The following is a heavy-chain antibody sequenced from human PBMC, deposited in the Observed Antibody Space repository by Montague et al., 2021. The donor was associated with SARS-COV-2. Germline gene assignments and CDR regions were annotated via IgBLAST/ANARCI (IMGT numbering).Heavy chain of an antibody. CDR3: ARGHYSSSWYGIRYYFDY. J-gene: IGHJ4*02. Sequence: SETLSLTCSVSGDSMSTNYWSWIRQPPGKGLEWIGHIYNSGTTIYNPSLKSRATIFIDVSKTQFSLRLSSVTATDTAVYYCARGHYSSSWYGIRYYFDYWGQGTLVTVSS. D-gene: IGHD6-13*01. CDR1: GDSMSTNY. CDR2: IYNSGTT. V-gene: IGHV4-59*01.